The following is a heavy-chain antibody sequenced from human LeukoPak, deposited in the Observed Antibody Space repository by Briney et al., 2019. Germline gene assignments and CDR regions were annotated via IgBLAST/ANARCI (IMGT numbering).Heavy chain of an antibody. D-gene: IGHD6-13*01. CDR2: TYYRSKWYN. Sequence: SQTLSLTCAISGDSVSSNSAAWNWIRQSPSRGLEWLGRTYYRSKWYNDYAVSVKGRIAINPDTSKNQFSLQLNSVTPEDTAVYYSARAKGRSPLLDYWGQGTLVTVSS. J-gene: IGHJ4*02. V-gene: IGHV6-1*01. CDR1: GDSVSSNSAA. CDR3: ARAKGRSPLLDY.